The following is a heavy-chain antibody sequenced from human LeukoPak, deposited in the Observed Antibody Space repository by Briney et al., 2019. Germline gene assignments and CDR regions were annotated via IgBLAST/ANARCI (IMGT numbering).Heavy chain of an antibody. Sequence: GGSLRLSCAASGFTFSSYGMHWVRQAPGKGLEWVAVISYDGSNKYYADSVKGRFTISRDNSKNTLYLQMNSLRADDTAVYYCAKDPAAGTNWFDPWGQRTLVTVSS. CDR1: GFTFSSYG. J-gene: IGHJ5*02. CDR2: ISYDGSNK. CDR3: AKDPAAGTNWFDP. D-gene: IGHD6-13*01. V-gene: IGHV3-30*18.